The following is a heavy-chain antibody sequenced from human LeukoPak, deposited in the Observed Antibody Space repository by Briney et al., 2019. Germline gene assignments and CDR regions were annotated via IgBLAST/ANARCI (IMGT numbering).Heavy chain of an antibody. Sequence: GASVKASCKASGYTFTGYYMHWVRQAPGQGLEWMGWINPNSGGTNYAQKFQGRVTMTRDTSISTAYMELSRLRSDDTAVYYCARSCSSTSCSLDYWGQGTLVTVSS. J-gene: IGHJ4*02. V-gene: IGHV1-2*02. CDR1: GYTFTGYY. D-gene: IGHD2-2*01. CDR3: ARSCSSTSCSLDY. CDR2: INPNSGGT.